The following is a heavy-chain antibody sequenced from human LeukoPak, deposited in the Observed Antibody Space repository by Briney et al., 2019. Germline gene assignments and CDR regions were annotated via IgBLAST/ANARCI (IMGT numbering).Heavy chain of an antibody. CDR2: TYYRSKWRN. CDR1: GGSISSYY. D-gene: IGHD6-19*01. V-gene: IGHV6-1*01. Sequence: SETLSLTCTVSGGSISSYYWNWIRQSPSRGLEWLGRTYYRSKWRNDYALSVKSRITINPDTSKNQFSLQLNSVTPEDTAVYYCTRDPAYSSDWTKNAFDIWGQGTMVTVSS. J-gene: IGHJ3*02. CDR3: TRDPAYSSDWTKNAFDI.